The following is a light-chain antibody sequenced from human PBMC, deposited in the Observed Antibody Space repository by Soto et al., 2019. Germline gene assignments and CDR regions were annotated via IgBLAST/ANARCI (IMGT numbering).Light chain of an antibody. CDR3: LQDINYPWT. CDR2: GAS. J-gene: IGKJ1*01. V-gene: IGKV1-6*01. CDR1: QGIGNA. Sequence: IHMTQSPSTLSGTLGDRVTISLRASQGIGNALGWYQQKPGKPPKVLIYGASNLQSGVPPRFSGSGSGTDFTLAISSLQPEDSATYYCLQDINYPWTFGQGTKVDIK.